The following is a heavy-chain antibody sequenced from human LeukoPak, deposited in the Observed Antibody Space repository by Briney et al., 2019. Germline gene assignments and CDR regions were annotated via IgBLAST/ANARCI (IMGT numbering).Heavy chain of an antibody. V-gene: IGHV3-30*18. J-gene: IGHJ5*02. D-gene: IGHD3-22*01. CDR1: GFTFSSYG. Sequence: GGSLRLSCAASGFTFSSYGMHWVRQAPGKGLEWVAVISYDGSNKYYADSVKGRFTISRDNSKNTLYLQMNSLRAEDTAVYYCAKAVTYYDSSGWGWFDPWGQGTLVTVSS. CDR3: AKAVTYYDSSGWGWFDP. CDR2: ISYDGSNK.